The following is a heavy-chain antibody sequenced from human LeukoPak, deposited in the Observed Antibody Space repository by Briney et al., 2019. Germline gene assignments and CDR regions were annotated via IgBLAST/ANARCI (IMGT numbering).Heavy chain of an antibody. V-gene: IGHV1-69*04. CDR2: IIPILGIA. CDR1: GGTFSSYA. Sequence: SVKVSCKASGGTFSSYAISWVRQAPGQGLEWMGRIIPILGIADYAQKFQGRVTITADKSTSTAYMELSSLRSEDTAVYYCAREGGYYYDSSGYFSWGQGTLVTVSS. J-gene: IGHJ5*02. CDR3: AREGGYYYDSSGYFS. D-gene: IGHD3-22*01.